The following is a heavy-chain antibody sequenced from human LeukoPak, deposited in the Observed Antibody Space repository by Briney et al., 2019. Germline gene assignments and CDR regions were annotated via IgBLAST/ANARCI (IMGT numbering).Heavy chain of an antibody. Sequence: PGRSLRLSWAASGFTFSNYAMHWVRQAPGKGLEWVAVISYDGSNKYYADSVKGRFTISRDNSKNTLYLQMNSLRAEDTAVYYCARGAAAAGTRDWFDPWGQGTLVTVSS. CDR2: ISYDGSNK. V-gene: IGHV3-30-3*01. J-gene: IGHJ5*02. CDR3: ARGAAAAGTRDWFDP. D-gene: IGHD6-13*01. CDR1: GFTFSNYA.